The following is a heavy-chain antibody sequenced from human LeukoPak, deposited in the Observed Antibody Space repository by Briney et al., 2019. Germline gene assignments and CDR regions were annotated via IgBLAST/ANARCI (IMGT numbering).Heavy chain of an antibody. D-gene: IGHD3-10*02. Sequence: GGSLRLSCAASGFTFSSYSMNWVRQAPGEGLEWVSHISSLSGTIYYADSVKGRFTISRDNAKNSLYLQMNSLRAEDTAVYYCAELGITMIGGVWGKGTTVTISS. CDR2: ISSLSGTI. CDR3: AELGITMIGGV. J-gene: IGHJ6*04. CDR1: GFTFSSYS. V-gene: IGHV3-48*01.